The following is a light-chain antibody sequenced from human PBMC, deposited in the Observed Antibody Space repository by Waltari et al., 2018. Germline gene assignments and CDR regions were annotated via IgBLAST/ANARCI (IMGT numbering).Light chain of an antibody. Sequence: EIVMTQSPATLSVSPGERVTLSCRASQSVSSNLAWYQQKPGQAPRLLIYGASTRATGTPARFSGGGSETEFTFTISSLQSEDFAVYYCQQYNNWPPWTFGQGTKVEIK. V-gene: IGKV3-15*01. CDR2: GAS. CDR1: QSVSSN. J-gene: IGKJ1*01. CDR3: QQYNNWPPWT.